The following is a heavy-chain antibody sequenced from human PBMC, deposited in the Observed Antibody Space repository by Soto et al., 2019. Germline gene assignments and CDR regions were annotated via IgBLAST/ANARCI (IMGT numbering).Heavy chain of an antibody. CDR1: GFTFSSYS. J-gene: IGHJ6*02. Sequence: PGGSLRLSCAASGFTFSSYSMNWVRQAPGKGLEWVSSISSSSSYIYYADSVKGRFTISRDNAKNSLYLQMNSLRAEDTAVYYCARDGYSSGWYDSDGMDVWGQGTTVTVS. D-gene: IGHD6-19*01. CDR3: ARDGYSSGWYDSDGMDV. V-gene: IGHV3-21*01. CDR2: ISSSSSYI.